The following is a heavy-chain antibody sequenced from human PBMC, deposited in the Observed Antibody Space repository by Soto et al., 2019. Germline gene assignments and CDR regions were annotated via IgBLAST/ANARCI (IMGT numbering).Heavy chain of an antibody. CDR2: IYYSGST. J-gene: IGHJ6*02. D-gene: IGHD3-3*01. CDR1: CGSISSYY. V-gene: IGHV4-59*01. Sequence: SETLSLTCTVSCGSISSYYWSWIRQPPGKGLEWIGYIYYSGSTNYNPSLKGRVSISVDTSKTQFSLKLSSVTAADTAVYYCARVAFDFWSGYSGYYGMDVWGQGTTVTVSS. CDR3: ARVAFDFWSGYSGYYGMDV.